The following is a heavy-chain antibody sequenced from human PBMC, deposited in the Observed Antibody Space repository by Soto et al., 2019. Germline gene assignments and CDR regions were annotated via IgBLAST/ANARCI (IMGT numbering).Heavy chain of an antibody. V-gene: IGHV1-69*06. D-gene: IGHD3-22*01. CDR3: ASTKYDSSAYYYWYLGL. J-gene: IGHJ2*01. CDR1: EDTFRNYA. CDR2: IIPIFGTA. Sequence: SVKVSCKASEDTFRNYAISCVLQSPLQWLEWMGGIIPIFGTANYAQKFQGRVTITADTSANTVYLELSSLRSEDTAVYYCASTKYDSSAYYYWYLGLWGRGTLVTVSS.